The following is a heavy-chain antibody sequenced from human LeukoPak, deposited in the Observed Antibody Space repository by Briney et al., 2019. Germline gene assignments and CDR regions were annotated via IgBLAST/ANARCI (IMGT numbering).Heavy chain of an antibody. Sequence: PGGSLRLSCAASGFTFSSYSMNWVRQAPGKGLEWVSYISSSSSTIYYADSVKGRFTISRDNAKNSLYLQMNSLRDEDTAVYYCARSPEDFWSGYYFDYWGQGTLVTVSS. J-gene: IGHJ4*02. D-gene: IGHD3-3*01. CDR2: ISSSSSTI. V-gene: IGHV3-48*02. CDR3: ARSPEDFWSGYYFDY. CDR1: GFTFSSYS.